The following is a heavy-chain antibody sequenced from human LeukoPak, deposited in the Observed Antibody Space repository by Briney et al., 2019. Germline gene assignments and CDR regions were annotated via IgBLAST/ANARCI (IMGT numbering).Heavy chain of an antibody. Sequence: GGSLRLSCVAPGFTFSSYSMNWVRQAPGKGLEWVSSISSSSYIYYADSVKGRFTISRDNAKNSLYLQMNSLRAEDTAVYYCARVGGSHWVDYWGQGTLVTVSS. CDR2: ISSSSYI. J-gene: IGHJ4*02. D-gene: IGHD1-26*01. CDR3: ARVGGSHWVDY. V-gene: IGHV3-21*01. CDR1: GFTFSSYS.